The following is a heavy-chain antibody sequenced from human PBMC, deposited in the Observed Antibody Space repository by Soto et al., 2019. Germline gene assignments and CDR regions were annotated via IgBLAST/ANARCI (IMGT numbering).Heavy chain of an antibody. CDR1: GASITGSFF. CDR3: ARGMTPPGAPAWHYFDS. D-gene: IGHD2-8*02. J-gene: IGHJ4*02. CDR2: FSLSGTT. Sequence: PSETLSLTCTVSGASITGSFFWSWVRQPAGKGLEWIGRFSLSGTTNYNPSLRSRVTMSADVSKNQFSLRLTSVTAADTALYYCARGMTPPGAPAWHYFDSWGQGTLVTSPQ. V-gene: IGHV4-4*07.